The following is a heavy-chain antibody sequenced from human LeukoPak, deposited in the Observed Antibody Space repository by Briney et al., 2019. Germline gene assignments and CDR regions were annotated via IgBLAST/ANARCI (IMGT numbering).Heavy chain of an antibody. J-gene: IGHJ4*02. CDR3: ARDRGGPDY. D-gene: IGHD2-15*01. Sequence: GSLRLSCAASGFTFSTYSMNWIRQAPGKGLEWISYINEGSTSMYYADSVKGRSTISRDNAKNSLYMQMNSLRAEDTAVYYCARDRGGPDYWGQGTLVTVSS. V-gene: IGHV3-48*01. CDR1: GFTFSTYS. CDR2: INEGSTSM.